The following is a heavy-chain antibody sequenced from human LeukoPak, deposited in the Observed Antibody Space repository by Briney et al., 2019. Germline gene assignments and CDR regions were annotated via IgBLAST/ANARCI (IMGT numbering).Heavy chain of an antibody. CDR1: GFTFSSYG. V-gene: IGHV3-30*02. D-gene: IGHD3-22*01. CDR2: IRYDGSNK. J-gene: IGHJ4*02. CDR3: AKDQSGYYDSSGYSFDY. Sequence: GGSLRLSCAASGFTFSSYGMHWVRQAPGKGLEWVAFIRYDGSNKYYADSVKGRFTISRDNSKNTLYLQMNSLRAEDTAVYYCAKDQSGYYDSSGYSFDYWGQGTLVTVSS.